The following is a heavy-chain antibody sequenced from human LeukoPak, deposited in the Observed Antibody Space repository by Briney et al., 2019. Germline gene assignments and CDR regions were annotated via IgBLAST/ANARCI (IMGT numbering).Heavy chain of an antibody. Sequence: GGSLRLSCAASGFTFSSYAMSWVRQAPGKGLEWVSAISGSGGSTYYADSVKGRFTISRDNAKNSLYLQMNSLRAEDTAVYYCARGDDLNVGARSFDYWGQGTLVTVSS. CDR2: ISGSGGST. J-gene: IGHJ4*02. D-gene: IGHD1-26*01. CDR1: GFTFSSYA. CDR3: ARGDDLNVGARSFDY. V-gene: IGHV3-23*01.